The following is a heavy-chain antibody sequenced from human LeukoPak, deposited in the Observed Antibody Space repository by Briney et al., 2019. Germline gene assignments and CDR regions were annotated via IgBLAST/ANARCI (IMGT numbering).Heavy chain of an antibody. CDR3: ARALPNTDNYNWAFDI. J-gene: IGHJ3*02. D-gene: IGHD5-24*01. Sequence: SETLSLTCTVSGGSISTFYWNWIRQPAGKGLEWIGRIHTSGSTKYNPSLKSRVTISVDKSNNQFSLKLNYVTAADTAMYYCARALPNTDNYNWAFDIWGQGTRVTVSS. CDR1: GGSISTFY. V-gene: IGHV4-4*07. CDR2: IHTSGST.